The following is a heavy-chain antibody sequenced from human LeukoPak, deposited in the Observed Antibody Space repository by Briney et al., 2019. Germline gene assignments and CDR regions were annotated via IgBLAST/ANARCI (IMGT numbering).Heavy chain of an antibody. CDR2: INNSGGT. J-gene: IGHJ4*02. CDR1: GDSISRYY. Sequence: SETLSLTCTVSGDSISRYYWSWIRQPPGKGLEWIGYINNSGGTSYNPSLKSRVTISLDTSKNQFSLKLNSVTTTDTAVYYCASQMSGASVSYWGQGTLVTVSS. D-gene: IGHD2-2*01. CDR3: ASQMSGASVSY. V-gene: IGHV4-4*08.